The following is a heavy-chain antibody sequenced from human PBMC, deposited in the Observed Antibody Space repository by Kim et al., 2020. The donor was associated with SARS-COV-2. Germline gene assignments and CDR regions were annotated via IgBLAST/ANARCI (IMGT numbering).Heavy chain of an antibody. D-gene: IGHD6-25*01. Sequence: GGSLRLSCSASGFTFSSYAMHWVRQAPGKGLEYVSAISSNGGSTYYADSVKGRFTISRDNSKNTLYLQMSSLRAEDTAVYYCVFGPRQRLGFDAFDIWGQGTMVTVSS. V-gene: IGHV3-64D*09. J-gene: IGHJ3*02. CDR3: VFGPRQRLGFDAFDI. CDR2: ISSNGGST. CDR1: GFTFSSYA.